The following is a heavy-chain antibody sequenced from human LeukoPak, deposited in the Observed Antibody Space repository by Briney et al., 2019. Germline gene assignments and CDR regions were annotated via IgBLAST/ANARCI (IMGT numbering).Heavy chain of an antibody. CDR1: GFTFSHAW. CDR2: IKTESNGGTT. D-gene: IGHD2-2*01. Sequence: GGSLRLSCAASGFTFSHAWMNWVRQAPGKGLEWVGRIKTESNGGTTDYAAPVNGRFTISRDDSKNTLYLEMNSLRTEDTAVYYCVADPANCCYAMDTWGQGTTVSVSS. J-gene: IGHJ6*02. V-gene: IGHV3-15*01. CDR3: VADPANCCYAMDT.